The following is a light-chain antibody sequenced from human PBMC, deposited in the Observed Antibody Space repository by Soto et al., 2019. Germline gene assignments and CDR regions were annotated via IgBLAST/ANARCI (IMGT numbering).Light chain of an antibody. Sequence: DIPMTQSPSTLSASVGDRVTITCRDSQSISSWLAWYQQKPGKAPKLLIYKASSLESGVPSRFSGSGSGTEFPLTISSLQPDDFATYYCQQYNSYSPVTFGPGTKLEIK. CDR1: QSISSW. CDR2: KAS. J-gene: IGKJ2*01. CDR3: QQYNSYSPVT. V-gene: IGKV1-5*03.